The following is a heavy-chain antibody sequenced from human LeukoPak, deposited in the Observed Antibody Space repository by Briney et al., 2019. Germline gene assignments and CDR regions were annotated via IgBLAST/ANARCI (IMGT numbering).Heavy chain of an antibody. CDR1: LGCLRSYY. CDR2: IYYSGST. V-gene: IGHV4-59*01. D-gene: IGHD3-22*01. CDR3: SRALQEYYDGRPLPDY. J-gene: IGHJ4*02. Sequence: SETLSLTCTVHLGCLRSYYWGRVRQPPGKGLEWIGYIYYSGSTNYNPSLKSRVTISVDTSKNHFSLKLSSGCAGYAAVDRRSRALQEYYDGRPLPDYWGQGTLVTVSS.